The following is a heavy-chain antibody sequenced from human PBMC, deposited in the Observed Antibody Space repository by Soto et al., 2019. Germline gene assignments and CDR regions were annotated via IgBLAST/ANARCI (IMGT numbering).Heavy chain of an antibody. V-gene: IGHV4-31*03. Sequence: PSETLPLTCTVSGGSIGSGGYYWSWIRQHPWKGLEWIGYIYYSGFTYYNPSLKSRVTISVDTSKNQFSLKLSSVTAADTAVYYCARSIAPGGPGPLVTVSS. J-gene: IGHJ5*02. CDR2: IYYSGFT. CDR1: GGSIGSGGYY. CDR3: ARSIAP.